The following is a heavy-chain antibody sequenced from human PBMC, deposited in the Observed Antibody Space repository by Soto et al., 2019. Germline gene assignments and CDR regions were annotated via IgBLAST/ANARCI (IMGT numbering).Heavy chain of an antibody. CDR3: ARSDDYGSNPSNY. J-gene: IGHJ4*02. CDR1: GFTFSSYG. Sequence: QVQLVESGGGVVQPGRALRLSCAASGFTFSSYGMHWVRQAPGKGLEWVAIIWYDGTYKYYADSVKGRFTISRDNSKNTLYLQMNSLRAEDTAVYYCARSDDYGSNPSNYWGQGTLVTVSS. V-gene: IGHV3-33*01. D-gene: IGHD4-17*01. CDR2: IWYDGTYK.